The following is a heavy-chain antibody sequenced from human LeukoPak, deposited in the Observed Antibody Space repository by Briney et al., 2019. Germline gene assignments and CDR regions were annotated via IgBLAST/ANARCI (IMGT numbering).Heavy chain of an antibody. D-gene: IGHD3-3*01. V-gene: IGHV4-38-2*02. CDR2: IYHSGST. CDR1: GYSISSGYY. J-gene: IGHJ4*02. CDR3: ARGVTIFGVVIQEFDY. Sequence: SETLSLTCTVSGYSISSGYYWGWIRQPPGKGLEWIGSIYHSGSTYYNPSLKSRVTISVDTSKNQFSLKLSSVTAADTAVYYCARGVTIFGVVIQEFDYWGQGNLVTVSS.